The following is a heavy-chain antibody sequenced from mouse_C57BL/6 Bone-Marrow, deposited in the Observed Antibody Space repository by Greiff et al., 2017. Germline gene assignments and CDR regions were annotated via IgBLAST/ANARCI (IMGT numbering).Heavy chain of an antibody. CDR3: ARYGTAWFAY. J-gene: IGHJ3*01. CDR1: GYTFTSYW. D-gene: IGHD2-1*01. V-gene: IGHV1-61*01. CDR2: IYPSDSET. Sequence: VQLQQPGAELVRPGSSVKLSCKASGYTFTSYWMDWVKQRPGQGLEWIGNIYPSDSETHYNQKFKDKATLTVDKSSSTAYMQLSSLTSEDSAVYFCARYGTAWFAYGGQGTLVTVSA.